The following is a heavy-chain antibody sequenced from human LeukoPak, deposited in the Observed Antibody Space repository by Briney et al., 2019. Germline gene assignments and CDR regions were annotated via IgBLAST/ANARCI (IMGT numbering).Heavy chain of an antibody. Sequence: PGGSLRLSCAASGXTFTGYEMHWVRQAPGKGLEWVSSISTSGSTKYYADSVKGRFTISRDNAKNSLYLQMNSLRAEDTAVYYCARDGPGYSFDYWGQGTLVTVSS. CDR3: ARDGPGYSFDY. V-gene: IGHV3-48*03. D-gene: IGHD5-12*01. J-gene: IGHJ4*02. CDR2: ISTSGSTK. CDR1: GXTFTGYE.